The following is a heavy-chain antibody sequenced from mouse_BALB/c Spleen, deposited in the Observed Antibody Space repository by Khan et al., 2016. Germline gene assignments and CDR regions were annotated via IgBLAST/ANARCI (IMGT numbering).Heavy chain of an antibody. V-gene: IGHV1-9*01. D-gene: IGHD2-13*01. CDR2: ILPGSGSI. J-gene: IGHJ1*01. CDR1: GYTFSSYW. Sequence: QVQLQQSGAELMKPGASVKLSCKATGYTFSSYWIEWVKQRPGHGLEWIGEILPGSGSIKNNEKVKGKATFSADTSSNTVYMQLSSLTSEDSAVYYCVIRCDGDYRDFGVWGAGNTVTVSP. CDR3: VIRCDGDYRDFGV.